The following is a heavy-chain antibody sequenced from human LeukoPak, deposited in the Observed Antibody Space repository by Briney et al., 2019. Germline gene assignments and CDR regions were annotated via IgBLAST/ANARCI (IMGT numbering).Heavy chain of an antibody. CDR3: VRDQGVVVTAIGFDY. V-gene: IGHV3-33*01. D-gene: IGHD2-21*02. CDR1: GFTFSSYG. CDR2: IWYDGSNK. Sequence: GGSLRLSCAASGFTFSSYGMHWVRQAPGKGLEWVAVIWYDGSNKYYADSVKGRFTISRDNSKNTLYLQMNSLRAEDTAVYYCVRDQGVVVTAIGFDYWGQGTLVTVSS. J-gene: IGHJ4*02.